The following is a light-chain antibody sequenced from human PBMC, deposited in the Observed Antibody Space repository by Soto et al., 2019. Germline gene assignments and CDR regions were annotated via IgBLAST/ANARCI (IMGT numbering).Light chain of an antibody. CDR1: QSVSSY. CDR2: DAS. CDR3: QQRSSWPWT. V-gene: IGKV3-11*01. J-gene: IGKJ1*01. Sequence: EIVLTQSPATLSLSPGERATLSCRASQSVSSYLAWYQQKPGQAPRLLIYDASNRATGIPARFSGSGSGTDFTLTIGSLEPEDLAVYYCQQRSSWPWTFGQGTKVEIK.